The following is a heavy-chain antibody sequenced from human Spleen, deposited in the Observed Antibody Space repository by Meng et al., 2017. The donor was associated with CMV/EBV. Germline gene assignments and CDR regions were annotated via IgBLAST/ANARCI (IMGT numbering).Heavy chain of an antibody. CDR3: ARHMGLGIVGAADS. Sequence: SGFTCDDYGMSWVRQAPGKGLQWVAGINWNGDNTGYADSVKGRFTISRDNTKNSLYLQMNSLRVEDTALYYCARHMGLGIVGAADSWGQGTLVTVSS. J-gene: IGHJ4*02. V-gene: IGHV3-20*03. D-gene: IGHD1-26*01. CDR2: INWNGDNT. CDR1: GFTCDDYG.